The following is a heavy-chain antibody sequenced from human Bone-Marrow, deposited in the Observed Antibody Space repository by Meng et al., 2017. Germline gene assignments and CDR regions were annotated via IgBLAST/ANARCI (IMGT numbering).Heavy chain of an antibody. CDR1: GGSFSGYY. CDR3: AKARLWGDNWFDP. CDR2: INHSGST. V-gene: IGHV4-34*01. J-gene: IGHJ5*02. Sequence: QVQVQQWGAGLLKPSETLSLTCAVYGGSFSGYYWSWIRQPPGKGLEWIGEINHSGSTNYNPSLKSRVTISVDTSQNQFSLKLSSVTAADTAVYYCAKARLWGDNWFDPWGQGTLVTVSS. D-gene: IGHD3-16*01.